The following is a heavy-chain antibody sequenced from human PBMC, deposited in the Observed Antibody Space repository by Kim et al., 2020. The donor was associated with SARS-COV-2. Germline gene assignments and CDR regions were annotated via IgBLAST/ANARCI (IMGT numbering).Heavy chain of an antibody. CDR2: ISSDLSTI. J-gene: IGHJ4*02. Sequence: GGSLRLSCVGSDFTFSNHDMKWFRQAPGKGLEWISYISSDLSTIHYEDSVKGRFSTSRDNAKNPLYLQMNSLRDEDTAIYYCARGRGDWRVDYCGQGTLVTVSS. CDR1: DFTFSNHD. CDR3: ARGRGDWRVDY. V-gene: IGHV3-48*02. D-gene: IGHD2-21*02.